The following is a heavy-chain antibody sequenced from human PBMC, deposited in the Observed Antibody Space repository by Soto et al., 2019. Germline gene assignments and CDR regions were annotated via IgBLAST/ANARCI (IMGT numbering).Heavy chain of an antibody. CDR1: GFTFSSYG. D-gene: IGHD2-2*01. V-gene: IGHV3-30*18. J-gene: IGHJ6*02. CDR2: ISYDGSNK. CDR3: AKDPYQLQYYYYYGMDV. Sequence: GGSLRLSCAASGFTFSSYGMHWVRQAPGKGLEWVAVISYDGSNKYYADSVKGRFTISRDNSKNTLYLQMNSLRAEDTAVYYCAKDPYQLQYYYYYGMDVWGQGTTVTVSS.